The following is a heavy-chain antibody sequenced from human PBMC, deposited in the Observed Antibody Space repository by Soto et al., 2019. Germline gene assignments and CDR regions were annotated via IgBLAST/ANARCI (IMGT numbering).Heavy chain of an antibody. V-gene: IGHV3-33*01. D-gene: IGHD2-15*01. CDR3: ARDWDIVVVYYGMDV. Sequence: GGSLRLSCAASGFTFSSYGMHWVRQAPGKGLEWVAVIWYDGSNKYYADSVKGRFTISRDNSKNTLYLQMNSLRAEDTAVYYCARDWDIVVVYYGMDVWGQGTTVTV. J-gene: IGHJ6*02. CDR1: GFTFSSYG. CDR2: IWYDGSNK.